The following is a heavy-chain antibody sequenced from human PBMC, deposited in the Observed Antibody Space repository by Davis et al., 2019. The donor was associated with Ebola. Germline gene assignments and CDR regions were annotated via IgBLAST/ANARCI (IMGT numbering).Heavy chain of an antibody. Sequence: GESLKISCAASGFTFSSYAMHWVRQAPGKGLEWVAVISYDGSNKYYADSVKGRFTISRDNSKNTLYLQMNSLRAEDTAVYYCARGGPYSSSQFGGYFDYWGQGTLVTVSS. CDR2: ISYDGSNK. CDR3: ARGGPYSSSQFGGYFDY. J-gene: IGHJ4*02. CDR1: GFTFSSYA. D-gene: IGHD6-6*01. V-gene: IGHV3-30*04.